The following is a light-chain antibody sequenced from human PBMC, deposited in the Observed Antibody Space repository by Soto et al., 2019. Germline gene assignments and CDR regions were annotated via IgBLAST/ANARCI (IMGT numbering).Light chain of an antibody. Sequence: EVVLTQSPGTLSLSPGERATLSCRASQSVSNTYVAWYQHIPGQTPRLLIYGASNRATGIPDRFSGSGSGTDFTLTISRLEPEDFAVYYCQQHDSSPWMFGQGTRWIS. CDR1: QSVSNTY. CDR2: GAS. V-gene: IGKV3-20*01. CDR3: QQHDSSPWM. J-gene: IGKJ1*01.